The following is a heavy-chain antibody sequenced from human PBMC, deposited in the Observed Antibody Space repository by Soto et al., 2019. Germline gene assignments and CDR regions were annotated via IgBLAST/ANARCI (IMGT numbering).Heavy chain of an antibody. V-gene: IGHV4-39*01. D-gene: IGHD5-18*01. CDR3: ARTRGYSYGPVDY. J-gene: IGHJ4*02. CDR1: GGSISSSSYY. CDR2: IYYSGST. Sequence: PPETLSLTCTVSGGSISSSSYYWGWIRQPPGKGLEWIGSIYYSGSTYYNPSLKSRVTISVDTSKNQFSLKLSSVTAADTAVYYCARTRGYSYGPVDYWGQGTLVTVSS.